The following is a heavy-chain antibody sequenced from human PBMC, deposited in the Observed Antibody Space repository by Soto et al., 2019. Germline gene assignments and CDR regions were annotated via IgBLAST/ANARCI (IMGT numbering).Heavy chain of an antibody. D-gene: IGHD3-3*01. V-gene: IGHV3-30-3*01. Sequence: QVQLVESGGGVVQPGRSLRLSCAASGFTFSSYAMHWVRQAPGKGLEWVAVISYDGSNKYYADSVKGRFTISRDNSKITLYLQMNSQRAEDTAVYYWARGRGPFLEWLSHFDYWGQGTLVTVAS. J-gene: IGHJ4*02. CDR2: ISYDGSNK. CDR1: GFTFSSYA. CDR3: ARGRGPFLEWLSHFDY.